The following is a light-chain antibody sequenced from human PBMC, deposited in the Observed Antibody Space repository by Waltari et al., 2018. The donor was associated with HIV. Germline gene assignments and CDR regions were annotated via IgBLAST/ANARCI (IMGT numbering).Light chain of an antibody. Sequence: QSALTQPASASGSPGQSVTISCTGTSSDVGAYNYVSWFQQHPGKAPKLMIYDVTKRPSGVPDRFSGSKSGNTASLTVSGLQAEDEADYYSASHAGSKDVFGGGTRLTVL. J-gene: IGLJ2*01. CDR3: ASHAGSKDV. CDR1: SSDVGAYNY. CDR2: DVT. V-gene: IGLV2-8*01.